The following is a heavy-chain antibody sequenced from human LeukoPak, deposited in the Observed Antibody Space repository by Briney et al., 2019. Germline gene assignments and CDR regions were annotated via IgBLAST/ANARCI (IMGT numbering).Heavy chain of an antibody. J-gene: IGHJ5*02. Sequence: GASGKPSCKPAGHTFSSYAIHWGGEAAGQRLECMGWIHTGNGNTIYSQKFQRRVTITSDTYASTDYMELSSLRSEDTAVYYCARGYGDYAWFDPWGQGTLVTVSS. CDR3: ARGYGDYAWFDP. CDR1: GHTFSSYA. V-gene: IGHV1-3*04. D-gene: IGHD4-17*01. CDR2: IHTGNGNT.